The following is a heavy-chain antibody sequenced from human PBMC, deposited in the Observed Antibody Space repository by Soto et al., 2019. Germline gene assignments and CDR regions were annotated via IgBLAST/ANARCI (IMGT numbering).Heavy chain of an antibody. V-gene: IGHV4-31*03. CDR3: ASASAHHDSGNYYIPYPDY. D-gene: IGHD3-10*01. Sequence: SQPLSLTCSVARVSINSCGYYWKRIRQFPGKGLEWIGYIYYSGNTFYNPSLKSRVTISVDTAQNQFSLRLSSVTAADTALYYCASASAHHDSGNYYIPYPDYWGPGILVTVSS. CDR2: IYYSGNT. CDR1: RVSINSCGYY. J-gene: IGHJ4*02.